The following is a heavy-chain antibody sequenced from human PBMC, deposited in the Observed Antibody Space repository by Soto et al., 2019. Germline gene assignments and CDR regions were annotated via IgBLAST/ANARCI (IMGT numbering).Heavy chain of an antibody. CDR3: ARDIAAAAFYNYYYYMDV. D-gene: IGHD6-13*01. J-gene: IGHJ6*03. CDR2: ISAYNGNT. Sequence: ASVKVSCKASGYTFTSYGISWVRQAPGQGLEWMGWISAYNGNTNYAQKLQGRVTMTTDTSTSTAYMELRSLRSDDTAVYYCARDIAAAAFYNYYYYMDVWGKGTTVTVSS. V-gene: IGHV1-18*01. CDR1: GYTFTSYG.